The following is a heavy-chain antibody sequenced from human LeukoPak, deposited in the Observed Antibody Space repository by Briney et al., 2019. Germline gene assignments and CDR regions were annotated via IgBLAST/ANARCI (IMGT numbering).Heavy chain of an antibody. CDR2: ISGSGGNT. CDR1: GFTFSTYA. CDR3: AKAASSSWPSYYYGMDV. V-gene: IGHV3-23*01. D-gene: IGHD6-13*01. J-gene: IGHJ6*02. Sequence: GGSLRLSCAASGFTFSTYAMSWVRQAPGKGLEWVSVISGSGGNTYYADSVKGRFTISKDNSKNTVYLQMSSLRVDDTAVYYCAKAASSSWPSYYYGMDVWGQGTTVTVSS.